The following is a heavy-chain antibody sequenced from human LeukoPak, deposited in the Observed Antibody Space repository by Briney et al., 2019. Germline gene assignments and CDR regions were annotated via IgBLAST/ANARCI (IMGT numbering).Heavy chain of an antibody. V-gene: IGHV4-39*01. CDR2: INYSGST. CDR1: GGSVRSTTYY. Sequence: SETLSLTCTVSGGSVRSTTYYWSWIRQPPGKGLEWIASINYSGSTYYNPSLKSRVTISVDTSENQFCLKLSSVTAADTAVYYCARYVVYGSGKYYFDYWGQGTLVTVSS. D-gene: IGHD3-10*01. CDR3: ARYVVYGSGKYYFDY. J-gene: IGHJ4*02.